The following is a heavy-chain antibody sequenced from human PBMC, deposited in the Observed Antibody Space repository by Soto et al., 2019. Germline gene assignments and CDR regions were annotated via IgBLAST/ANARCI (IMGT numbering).Heavy chain of an antibody. CDR3: ASRNWNYLDYYYYMDV. D-gene: IGHD1-7*01. CDR1: GYTFTNHG. Sequence: GASMKVSCKASGYTFTNHGINWVRQAPGQGLEWMGWINVDSGNTNYAQEFQGRVTMTTDTSISTAYMELSSLRSEDTAVYYCASRNWNYLDYYYYMDVWGKGTTVTVSS. J-gene: IGHJ6*03. CDR2: INVDSGNT. V-gene: IGHV1-18*04.